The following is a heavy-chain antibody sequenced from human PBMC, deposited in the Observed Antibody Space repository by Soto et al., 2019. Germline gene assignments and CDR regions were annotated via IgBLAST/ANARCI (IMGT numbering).Heavy chain of an antibody. CDR3: ARGGYYGSGSFVPTLDPDWFDP. CDR2: INHSGST. Sequence: ETLSLTCAVYGGSFSGYYWSWIRQPPGKGLEWIGEINHSGSTNYNPSLKSRVTISVDTSKNQFSLKLSSVTAADTAVYYCARGGYYGSGSFVPTLDPDWFDPWGQGTLVTVSS. D-gene: IGHD3-10*01. J-gene: IGHJ5*02. V-gene: IGHV4-34*01. CDR1: GGSFSGYY.